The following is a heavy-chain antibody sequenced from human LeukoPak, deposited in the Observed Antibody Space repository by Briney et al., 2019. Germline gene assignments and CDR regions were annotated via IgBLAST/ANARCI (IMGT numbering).Heavy chain of an antibody. CDR3: AKGTRAVAGKIDY. J-gene: IGHJ4*02. D-gene: IGHD6-19*01. Sequence: GGSLRLSCTASGFTFGDYATSWVRQAPGKGLEWVSAISGSGGSTYYADSVKGRFTISRDNSKNTLYLQMNSLRAEDTAVYYCAKGTRAVAGKIDYWGQGTLVTVSS. CDR2: ISGSGGST. CDR1: GFTFGDYA. V-gene: IGHV3-23*01.